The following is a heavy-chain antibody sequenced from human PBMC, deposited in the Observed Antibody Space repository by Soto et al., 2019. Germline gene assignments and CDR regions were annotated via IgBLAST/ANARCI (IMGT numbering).Heavy chain of an antibody. CDR3: ARHTAVGAIHYFDY. J-gene: IGHJ4*02. D-gene: IGHD1-26*01. V-gene: IGHV4-39*01. CDR1: GGSISSSSYY. Sequence: QLQLQESGPGLVKPSETLSLTCTVSGGSISSSSYYWGWIRQPPGKGLEWIGSIYYSGSTYYNPSLKSRVTISVDTSKNQFSLKLSSVTAADTAVYYCARHTAVGAIHYFDYWGQGTLVTVSS. CDR2: IYYSGST.